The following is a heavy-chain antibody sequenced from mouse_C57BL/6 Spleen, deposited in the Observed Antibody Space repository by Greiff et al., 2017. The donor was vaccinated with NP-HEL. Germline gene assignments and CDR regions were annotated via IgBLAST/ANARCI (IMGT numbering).Heavy chain of an antibody. Sequence: VKLMESGAELARPGASVKMSCKASGYTFTSYTMHWVKQRPGQGLEWIGYINPSSGYTKYNQKFKDKATLTADKSSSTAYMQLSSLTSEDSAVYYCASGDYAMDYWGQGTSVTVSS. J-gene: IGHJ4*01. CDR2: INPSSGYT. V-gene: IGHV1-4*01. CDR1: GYTFTSYT. CDR3: ASGDYAMDY.